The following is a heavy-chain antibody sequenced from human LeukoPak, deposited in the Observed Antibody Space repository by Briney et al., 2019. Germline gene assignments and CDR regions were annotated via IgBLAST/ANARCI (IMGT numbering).Heavy chain of an antibody. CDR3: VKGWSNVGGAYYFDY. J-gene: IGHJ4*02. V-gene: IGHV3-30*02. D-gene: IGHD3-16*01. CDR2: IRYDGSNE. Sequence: GGSLRLSCAASGFTFSCCGMHWVRQAPGKGLGWVAFIRYDGSNEYYADSVKGRFTISRDNSKNTLYLQMNSLRAEDTAVYYCVKGWSNVGGAYYFDYWGQGTLVTVSS. CDR1: GFTFSCCG.